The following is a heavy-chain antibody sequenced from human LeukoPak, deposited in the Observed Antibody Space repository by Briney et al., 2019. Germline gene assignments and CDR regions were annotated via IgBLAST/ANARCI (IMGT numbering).Heavy chain of an antibody. CDR2: IIPILGIA. Sequence: GASVKVSCKASGGTFSSFAISWVRQAPGQGLEWMGGIIPILGIANYAQKFQGRVTITADKSTSTAYMELSSLRSEDTAVYYCATAPAEMATPHFDYWGQGTLVTVSS. V-gene: IGHV1-69*10. J-gene: IGHJ4*02. D-gene: IGHD5-24*01. CDR3: ATAPAEMATPHFDY. CDR1: GGTFSSFA.